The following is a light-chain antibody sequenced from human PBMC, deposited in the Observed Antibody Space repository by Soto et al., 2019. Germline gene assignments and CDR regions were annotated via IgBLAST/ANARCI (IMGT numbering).Light chain of an antibody. CDR1: QSVTSNY. V-gene: IGKV3-20*01. CDR3: QQYHIWPSWT. Sequence: EIVLTQSPGTLSLSPGERATLSCRASQSVTSNYLAWYQQKPGQAPRLLIYDTSYRAAGIPARFSGSGSGTDFTLTISSLQSEDFAVYSCQQYHIWPSWTFGQGTKVDIK. CDR2: DTS. J-gene: IGKJ1*01.